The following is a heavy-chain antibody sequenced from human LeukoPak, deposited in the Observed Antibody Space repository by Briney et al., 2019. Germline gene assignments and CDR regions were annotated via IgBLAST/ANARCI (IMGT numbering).Heavy chain of an antibody. D-gene: IGHD3-10*01. Sequence: PGGSLRLSCAASGFTFSSYWMSWVRQAPGKGLEWVANIKQDGSEKYYVDSVKGRFTISRDNAKNSLYLQMNSPRAEDTAVYYCARLMVRGVIPLYFDYWGQGTLVTVSS. V-gene: IGHV3-7*01. CDR2: IKQDGSEK. CDR3: ARLMVRGVIPLYFDY. CDR1: GFTFSSYW. J-gene: IGHJ4*02.